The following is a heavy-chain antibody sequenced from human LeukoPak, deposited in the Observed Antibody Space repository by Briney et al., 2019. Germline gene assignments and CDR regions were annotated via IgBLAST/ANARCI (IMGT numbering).Heavy chain of an antibody. Sequence: GGSLRLSCAASGFTFSSYGMHWVRQAPGKGLEWVAVIWYGGSNKYYADSVKGRFTISRDNSKNTLYLQMNSLRAEDTAVYYCAKGGNDYVWGSYLDDAFDIWGQGTMVTVSS. J-gene: IGHJ3*02. CDR3: AKGGNDYVWGSYLDDAFDI. V-gene: IGHV3-30*02. D-gene: IGHD3-16*02. CDR2: IWYGGSNK. CDR1: GFTFSSYG.